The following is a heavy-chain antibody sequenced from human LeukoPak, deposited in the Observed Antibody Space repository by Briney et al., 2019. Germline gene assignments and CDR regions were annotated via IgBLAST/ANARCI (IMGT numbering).Heavy chain of an antibody. V-gene: IGHV3-43*02. Sequence: PGGSLRLSCAASGFTFDDYAMHWVRQAPGKGLEWVSLISGDGGSTYYADSVKGRFTISRDNSKNSLYLQMNSLRTEDTALYYCAKGGSSYCYYYGMDVWGQGTTVTVSS. D-gene: IGHD3-10*01. J-gene: IGHJ6*02. CDR1: GFTFDDYA. CDR2: ISGDGGST. CDR3: AKGGSSYCYYYGMDV.